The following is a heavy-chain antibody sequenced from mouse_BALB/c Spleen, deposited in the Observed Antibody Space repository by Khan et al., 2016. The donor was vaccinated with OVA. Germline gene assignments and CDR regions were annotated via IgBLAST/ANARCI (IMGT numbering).Heavy chain of an antibody. CDR2: ITYSGNT. CDR3: ARDDGSSYLFFDY. CDR1: GYSITSDYA. D-gene: IGHD1-1*01. V-gene: IGHV3-2*02. Sequence: EVQLQESGPGLVKPSQSLSLTCTVTGYSITSDYAWNWIRQFPGNKLEWMAYITYSGNTGYNPSLKGRISITRYTSKHQFFLQLNSVTTEDTAAYYCARDDGSSYLFFDYWGRGTTLTVSS. J-gene: IGHJ2*01.